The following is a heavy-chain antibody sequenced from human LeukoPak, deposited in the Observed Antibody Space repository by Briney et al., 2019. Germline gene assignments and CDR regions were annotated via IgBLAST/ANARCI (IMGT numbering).Heavy chain of an antibody. Sequence: SETLSLTCTVSGGSISSSSYYWGWIRQPPGKGLEWIGSIYYSGSTYYNPSLKSRVTISVDTSKNQFSLKLSSVTAADTAVYYCARVAREGIAARPRYYYYMDVWGKGTTVTVSS. CDR2: IYYSGST. CDR1: GGSISSSSYY. D-gene: IGHD6-6*01. CDR3: ARVAREGIAARPRYYYYMDV. V-gene: IGHV4-39*07. J-gene: IGHJ6*03.